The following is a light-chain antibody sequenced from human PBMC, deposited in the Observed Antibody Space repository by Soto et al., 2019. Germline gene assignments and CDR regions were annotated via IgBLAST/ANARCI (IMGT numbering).Light chain of an antibody. CDR1: QSVSKY. Sequence: EIVLTQSPGTLALSPGEGATLSCRASQSVSKYLAWYQQKPGQAPRLLIYGASSRATGIPDSFSGSGSGTDFTLTISRLEPEDFAVYYCQQYGGSPQTFRQGPKVEIK. V-gene: IGKV3-20*01. CDR3: QQYGGSPQT. J-gene: IGKJ1*01. CDR2: GAS.